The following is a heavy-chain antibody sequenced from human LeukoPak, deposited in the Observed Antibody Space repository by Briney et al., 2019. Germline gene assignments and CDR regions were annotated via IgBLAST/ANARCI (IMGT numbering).Heavy chain of an antibody. CDR3: AGTKYIGAAIDY. D-gene: IGHD3-16*01. J-gene: IGHJ4*02. CDR2: LKSDGSST. Sequence: GGSLRLSCAASGFTFSSYSMHWVRQAPGKGLMWVSRLKSDGSSTGYAGSVKGRFTISRDYAKNTLYLQMNSLRVEDTAVYYCAGTKYIGAAIDYWGQGTLVTVSS. CDR1: GFTFSSYS. V-gene: IGHV3-74*01.